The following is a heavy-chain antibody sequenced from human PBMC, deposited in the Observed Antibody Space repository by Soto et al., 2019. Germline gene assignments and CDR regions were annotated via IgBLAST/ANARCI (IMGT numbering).Heavy chain of an antibody. V-gene: IGHV3-23*01. CDR2: IIGGGTST. CDR1: GFTFSNYA. CDR3: AKGRDTATEYFQY. Sequence: EVQLLESGGGLVQPGGSLRLSCAASGFTFSNYAMSWVRQAPGKGLEWVSGIIGGGTSTYYADSVKGRFTISRDNSKNTEYLQMNSLRVDDTAVYYCAKGRDTATEYFQYWGQGILVTVSS. D-gene: IGHD5-18*01. J-gene: IGHJ4*02.